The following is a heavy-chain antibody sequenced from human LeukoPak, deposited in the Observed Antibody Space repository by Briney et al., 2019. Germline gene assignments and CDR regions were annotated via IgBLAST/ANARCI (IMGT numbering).Heavy chain of an antibody. CDR3: ARVAARNKYYYYYYMDV. J-gene: IGHJ6*03. CDR2: INHSGST. Sequence: SETLSLTCAVFGESFSGYYWSWIRQPPGKGLEWIGEINHSGSTNYNPSLKSRVTISVDTSKNQFSLKLSSVTAADTAVYYCARVAARNKYYYYYYMDVWGKGTTVTVSS. CDR1: GESFSGYY. V-gene: IGHV4-34*01. D-gene: IGHD6-13*01.